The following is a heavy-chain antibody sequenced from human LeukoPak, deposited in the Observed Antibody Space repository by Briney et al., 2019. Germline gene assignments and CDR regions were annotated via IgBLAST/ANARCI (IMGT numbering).Heavy chain of an antibody. CDR2: IYPGDSDT. D-gene: IGHD2-2*01. Sequence: GESLKISCKGSGYSFTSYWIGWVRQMPGKGLEWMGIIYPGDSDTRYSPSFQGQVTISADKSISTAYLQWSSLEASDTAMYYCATSCSSTSCYGNAFDIWGQGTMVTVSS. V-gene: IGHV5-51*01. J-gene: IGHJ3*02. CDR3: ATSCSSTSCYGNAFDI. CDR1: GYSFTSYW.